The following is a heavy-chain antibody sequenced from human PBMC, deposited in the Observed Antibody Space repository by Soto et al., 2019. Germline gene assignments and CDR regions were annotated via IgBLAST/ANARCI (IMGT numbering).Heavy chain of an antibody. V-gene: IGHV3-73*01. CDR3: FRENYFSYHGMDV. Sequence: LGRAGSRVAVYISTIDGVRQNYGKGLEWVGRIRSKANSYATAYAAAVRGRFIISRDDSETTAYLQMNSLKIEDTAVYYCFRENYFSYHGMDVCGQGTTVTVSS. CDR2: IRSKANSYAT. CDR1: RVAVYIST. J-gene: IGHJ6*02.